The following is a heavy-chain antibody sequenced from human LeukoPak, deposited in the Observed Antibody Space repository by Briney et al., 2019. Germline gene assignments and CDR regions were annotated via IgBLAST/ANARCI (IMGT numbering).Heavy chain of an antibody. Sequence: GGSLRLSCAASGFTFSSYAMHWVRQAPGKGLEWVAVIPYDGSNKYYADSVKGRFTISRDNSKNTLYLQMNSLRAEDTAVYYCASNTAGDGYWGQGTLVTVSS. V-gene: IGHV3-30*04. CDR2: IPYDGSNK. J-gene: IGHJ4*02. CDR3: ASNTAGDGY. D-gene: IGHD6-13*01. CDR1: GFTFSSYA.